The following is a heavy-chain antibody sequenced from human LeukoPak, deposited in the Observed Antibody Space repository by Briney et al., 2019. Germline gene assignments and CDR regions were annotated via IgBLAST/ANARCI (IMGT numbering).Heavy chain of an antibody. D-gene: IGHD6-19*01. Sequence: GASVKVSCKASGYTFTGYYMHRVRQAPGQGLEWMGWINPNSGGTNYAQKFQGRVTMTRDTSISTAYMELSRLRSDDTAVYYCARELLAVADGLDYWGQGTLATVSS. CDR2: INPNSGGT. V-gene: IGHV1-2*02. CDR1: GYTFTGYY. CDR3: ARELLAVADGLDY. J-gene: IGHJ4*02.